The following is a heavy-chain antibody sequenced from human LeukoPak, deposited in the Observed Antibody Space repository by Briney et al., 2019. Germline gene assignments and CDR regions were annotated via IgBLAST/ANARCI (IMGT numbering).Heavy chain of an antibody. CDR3: ARDVNWNLRD. CDR2: IWFDGSKK. Sequence: GGSLRLSCAASGFTFTNYGFHWVRQAPGKGLEWVAVIWFDGSKKYYTDSVKGRFTISRDNSKNTLYLQMNSLRAEDTAVYYCARDVNWNLRDWGQGTLVIVSS. CDR1: GFTFTNYG. V-gene: IGHV3-33*01. D-gene: IGHD1-20*01. J-gene: IGHJ4*02.